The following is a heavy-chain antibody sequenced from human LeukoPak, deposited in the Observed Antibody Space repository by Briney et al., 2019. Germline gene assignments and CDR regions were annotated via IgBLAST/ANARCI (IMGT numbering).Heavy chain of an antibody. CDR1: GGSFSGYY. CDR3: ARTSDGGNWFDP. V-gene: IGHV4-34*01. D-gene: IGHD3-10*01. J-gene: IGHJ5*02. Sequence: PSETLSLTCAVYGGSFSGYYWSWIRQPPGKGLEWIGEINHSGSTNYNPSLKSRVTISVDTSKNQFSLKLSSVTAADTAVYYCARTSDGGNWFDPWGQGTLVTVSS. CDR2: INHSGST.